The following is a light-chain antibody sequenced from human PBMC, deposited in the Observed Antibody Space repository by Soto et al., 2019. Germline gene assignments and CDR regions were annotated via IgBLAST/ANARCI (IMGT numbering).Light chain of an antibody. J-gene: IGKJ1*01. CDR3: QQFDRSLPSWT. V-gene: IGKV3-20*01. CDR2: GAS. CDR1: QSVSSNY. Sequence: ETVLTQSPGTLSLSPGERATLSCRASQSVSSNYVDWYQYIPGQAPRLLIYGASTRTTGIPDRFSGSGSGTYFSLTISRLEPEDFAVYYCQQFDRSLPSWTFGQGTKVE.